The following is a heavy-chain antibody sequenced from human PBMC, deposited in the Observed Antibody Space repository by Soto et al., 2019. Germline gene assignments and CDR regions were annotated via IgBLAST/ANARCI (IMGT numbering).Heavy chain of an antibody. D-gene: IGHD3-3*01. CDR1: GGTFSSYA. J-gene: IGHJ5*02. V-gene: IGHV1-69*01. CDR2: IIPIFGTA. CDR3: ARGGPVFITKEIWNWFDP. Sequence: QVQLVQSGAEVKKPGSSVKVSCKASGGTFSSYAISWVRQAPGQGLEWMGGIIPIFGTANYAQKFQGRVMITADETPSSAYMERCSRISEDTAVYYCARGGPVFITKEIWNWFDPWGQGTLVTVSS.